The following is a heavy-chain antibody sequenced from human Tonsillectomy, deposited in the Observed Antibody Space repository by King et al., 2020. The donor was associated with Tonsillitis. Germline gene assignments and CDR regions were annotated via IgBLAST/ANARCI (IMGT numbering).Heavy chain of an antibody. J-gene: IGHJ6*02. D-gene: IGHD4-17*01. Sequence: QLVQSGGGLVQPGRSLRLSCAASGFTFDDYAMHWVRQAPGKGLEWVSGISWNSGSIGYADSVKGRFTISRDNAKNSLYLQMNSLRAEDTALYYCAKDVYGDNYYYYGMDVWGQGTTVTVSS. V-gene: IGHV3-9*01. CDR2: ISWNSGSI. CDR3: AKDVYGDNYYYYGMDV. CDR1: GFTFDDYA.